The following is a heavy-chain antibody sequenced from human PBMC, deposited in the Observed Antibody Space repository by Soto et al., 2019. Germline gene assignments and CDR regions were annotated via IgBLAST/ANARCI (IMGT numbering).Heavy chain of an antibody. CDR3: ETGYGIPFLARGS. D-gene: IGHD5-18*01. CDR2: ISNDGSHK. CDR1: EFTFIIYT. V-gene: IGHV3-30-3*01. J-gene: IGHJ5*01. Sequence: GLSLRLSCAASEFTFIIYTLRWVLEAPGKGLEWVAVISNDGSHKDYADSVKGRFTISRDNSKNTLNLQMNSLRLENPVFFNWETGYGIPFLARGSWG.